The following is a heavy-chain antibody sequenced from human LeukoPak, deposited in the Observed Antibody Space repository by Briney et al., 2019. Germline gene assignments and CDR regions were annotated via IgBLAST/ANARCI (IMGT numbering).Heavy chain of an antibody. CDR2: MNPNVGGA. Sequence: ASVXXSXXASXXTXXGXYVYWXXQAPGQGLEWMGWMNPNVGGANFPQKFQGRVTVTSDPAISAAYMELRRLRSDDTAVYYCARGVFGESLESWGQGTLVTVSS. J-gene: IGHJ4*02. CDR3: ARGVFGESLES. V-gene: IGHV1-2*02. D-gene: IGHD3-10*02. CDR1: XXTXXGXY.